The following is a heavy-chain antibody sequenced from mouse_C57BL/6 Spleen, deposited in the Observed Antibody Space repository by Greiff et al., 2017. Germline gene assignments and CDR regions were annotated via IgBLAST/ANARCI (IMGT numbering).Heavy chain of an antibody. V-gene: IGHV1-15*01. Sequence: QVQLQQSGAELVRPGASVTLSCKASGYTFTDYEMHWVKQTPVHGLEWIGAIDPETGGTAYNQKFKGKAILTADKSSSTAYMELRSLTSEDSAVYYCTGRFGYYGSSPAWFAYWGQGTLVTVSA. D-gene: IGHD1-1*01. J-gene: IGHJ3*01. CDR2: IDPETGGT. CDR3: TGRFGYYGSSPAWFAY. CDR1: GYTFTDYE.